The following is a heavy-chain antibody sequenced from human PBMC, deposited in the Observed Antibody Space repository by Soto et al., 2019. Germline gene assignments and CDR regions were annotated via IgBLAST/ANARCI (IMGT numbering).Heavy chain of an antibody. D-gene: IGHD1-26*01. CDR3: ARGASGQKQPHEDAFDI. CDR2: INPNSGGT. CDR1: GYTFTGYY. V-gene: IGHV1-2*04. Sequence: ASVKVSCKASGYTFTGYYMHWVRQAPGQGLEWMGWINPNSGGTNYAQKFQGWVTMTRDTSISTAYMELSRLRSDDTAVYYCARGASGQKQPHEDAFDIWGKGTMVTVSS. J-gene: IGHJ3*02.